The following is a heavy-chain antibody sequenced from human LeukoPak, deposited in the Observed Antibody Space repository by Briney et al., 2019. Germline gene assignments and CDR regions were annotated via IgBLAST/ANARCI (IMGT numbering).Heavy chain of an antibody. V-gene: IGHV3-48*03. CDR2: ISSSGGTT. CDR1: GFTFSSYA. D-gene: IGHD3-10*01. CDR3: ARYSFDSGSYAIFDY. Sequence: PGGSLRLSCAASGFTFSSYAMSWVRQAPGKGLEWVSLISSSGGTTYYADSVKGRFTISRDNAKNSLYLQMNSLRAEDTAVYYCARYSFDSGSYAIFDYWGQGILVTVSS. J-gene: IGHJ4*02.